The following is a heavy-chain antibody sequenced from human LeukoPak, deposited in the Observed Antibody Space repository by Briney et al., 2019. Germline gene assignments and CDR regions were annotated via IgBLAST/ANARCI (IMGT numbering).Heavy chain of an antibody. CDR2: IYYSGST. CDR1: GGSISSSSYY. V-gene: IGHV4-39*01. CDR3: ARGQTILSH. D-gene: IGHD3-3*01. J-gene: IGHJ4*02. Sequence: PSETLSLTCTVSGGSISSSSYYWGWIRQPPGKGLEWIGSIYYSGSTYYNPSLKSRVTISVDTSKNQFSLKLSSVTAADTAVYYCARGQTILSHWGQGTLVTVSS.